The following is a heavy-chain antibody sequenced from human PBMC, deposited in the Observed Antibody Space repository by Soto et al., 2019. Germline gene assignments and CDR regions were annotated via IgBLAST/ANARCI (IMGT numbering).Heavy chain of an antibody. CDR1: PGSFSHYY. V-gene: IGHV4-34*01. D-gene: IGHD2-21*01. J-gene: IGHJ6*02. Sequence: SEPLSLTCAMHPGSFSHYYWNWIRQSPWRGLEWIGKIKHSGSSNYNPSLRSRVSISRDTSTSTVYMELSSLRSGDTAVYYCARDSLAQTLNYFFNMDVWGQGTTVTVSS. CDR3: ARDSLAQTLNYFFNMDV. CDR2: IKHSGSS.